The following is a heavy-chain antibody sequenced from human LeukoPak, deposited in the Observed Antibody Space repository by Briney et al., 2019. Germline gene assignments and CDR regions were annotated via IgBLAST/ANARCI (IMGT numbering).Heavy chain of an antibody. CDR1: GGSISSYY. CDR2: IYYSGST. J-gene: IGHJ4*02. CDR3: ARLLSSGWYSGNDYFDY. Sequence: SETLSLTCTVSGGSISSYYWSWIRQPPGKGLEWIGYIYYSGSTNYNPSLKSRVTISVDTSKNQFSLKLSSVTAADTAVYYCARLLSSGWYSGNDYFDYWGQGTLVTVSS. V-gene: IGHV4-59*08. D-gene: IGHD6-19*01.